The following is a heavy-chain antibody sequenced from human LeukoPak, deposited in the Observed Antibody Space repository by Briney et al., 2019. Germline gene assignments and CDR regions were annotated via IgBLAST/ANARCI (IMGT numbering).Heavy chain of an antibody. D-gene: IGHD1/OR15-1a*01. CDR1: GGSINNYY. CDR3: ARRNNNSYYYYFLDV. Sequence: PSETLSLTCTVSGGSINNYYWSWIRQPPGKGLEWIGYIYYIGSTNYNPSLKSRVIISVDTSKNQFSLQLTSVTAADTAVYYCARRNNNSYYYYFLDVWGKGTTVTVSS. J-gene: IGHJ6*03. CDR2: IYYIGST. V-gene: IGHV4-59*08.